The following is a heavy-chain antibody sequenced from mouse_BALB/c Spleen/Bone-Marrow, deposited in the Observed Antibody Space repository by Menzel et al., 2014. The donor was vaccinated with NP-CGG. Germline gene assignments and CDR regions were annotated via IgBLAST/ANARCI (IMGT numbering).Heavy chain of an antibody. CDR1: GISITTGNYR. CDR3: ARELYYFDY. CDR2: IYYSGTI. Sequence: EVQLQQSGPGLVKPSQTVSLPCTVTGISITTGNYRWSWIRQFPGNKLEWIGYIYYSGTITYNPSLTSRTTITRDTSKNQFFLEMNSLTAEDTATYYCARELYYFDYWGQGTTLTVSS. J-gene: IGHJ2*01. V-gene: IGHV3-5*02.